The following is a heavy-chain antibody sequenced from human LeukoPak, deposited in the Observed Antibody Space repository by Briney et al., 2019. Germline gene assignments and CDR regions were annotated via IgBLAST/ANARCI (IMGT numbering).Heavy chain of an antibody. Sequence: GGSLRLSCAASGFTFSSHGMHWIHQAPGKGLEWVAAIWYDGSNKYYADSVKGRFTISRDNSKNTLYLQMNSLRAEDTAVYYCASEGRYCSSTSCRDYYDTSGLDYWGQGTLVTVSS. CDR3: ASEGRYCSSTSCRDYYDTSGLDY. CDR2: IWYDGSNK. V-gene: IGHV3-33*01. CDR1: GFTFSSHG. J-gene: IGHJ4*02. D-gene: IGHD2-2*01.